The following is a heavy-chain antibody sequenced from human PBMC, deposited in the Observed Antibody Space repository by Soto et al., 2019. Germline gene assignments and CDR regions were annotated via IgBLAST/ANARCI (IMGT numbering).Heavy chain of an antibody. J-gene: IGHJ4*02. CDR3: APHYPDSSGYFDH. CDR2: INPNNGAT. D-gene: IGHD3-22*01. CDR1: GYIFTGNY. V-gene: IGHV1-2*02. Sequence: ASVKVSCKASGYIFTGNYMHWVRQAPGQGLEYMGWINPNNGATNYAQNFQGRVTMTWDTSISTAYMEARRQRSVDTAVYYCAPHYPDSSGYFDHWGQGTLVTVAS.